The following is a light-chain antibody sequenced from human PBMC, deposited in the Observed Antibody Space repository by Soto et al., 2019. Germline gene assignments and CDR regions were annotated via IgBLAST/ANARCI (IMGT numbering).Light chain of an antibody. Sequence: QSVLTQPPSASGTPGQRVTISCSGSSSNIGSNSVNWYQQVQGTAPKILIYSNSQRPSGVPDRFSGSKSGTSASLAISGLQSEDEADYYCGVWDDSVNVRYLFGTGTKLTVL. CDR1: SSNIGSNS. CDR2: SNS. V-gene: IGLV1-44*01. CDR3: GVWDDSVNVRYL. J-gene: IGLJ1*01.